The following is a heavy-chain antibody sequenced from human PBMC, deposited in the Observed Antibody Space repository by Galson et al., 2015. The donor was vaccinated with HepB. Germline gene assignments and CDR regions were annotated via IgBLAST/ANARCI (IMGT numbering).Heavy chain of an antibody. CDR1: GYTFTGYY. CDR2: INPNSGGT. D-gene: IGHD5-18*01. Sequence: SVKVSCKASGYTFTGYYMHWVRQAPGQGLEWVGWINPNSGGTNYAQKFQGRVTMTRDTSISTAYMELSRLRSDDTAVYYCVLVDTAMETEPWGQGTLVTVSS. CDR3: VLVDTAMETEP. V-gene: IGHV1-2*02. J-gene: IGHJ5*02.